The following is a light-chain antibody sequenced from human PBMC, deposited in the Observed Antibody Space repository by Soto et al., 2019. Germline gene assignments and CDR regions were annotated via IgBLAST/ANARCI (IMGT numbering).Light chain of an antibody. CDR2: AAS. J-gene: IGKJ1*01. V-gene: IGKV1-5*01. CDR3: QQYNSYQGT. Sequence: DIQMTQSPSTLSASVGDRVTITCRASQSISSWLAWYQQKPGKAPKLLIYAASSLASGVPSRFSGSGSGTEFILTISSLQPEDFAPYYGQQYNSYQGTFGQGTKVEIK. CDR1: QSISSW.